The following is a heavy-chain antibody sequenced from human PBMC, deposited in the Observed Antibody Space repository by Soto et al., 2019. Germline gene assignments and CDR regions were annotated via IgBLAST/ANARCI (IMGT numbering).Heavy chain of an antibody. J-gene: IGHJ5*02. CDR1: GFTFSSSA. V-gene: IGHV3-48*03. D-gene: IGHD2-15*01. CDR3: TNYGGVWWLPS. CDR2: ISSSGGTV. Sequence: PGGSLRLSWAASGFTFSSSASNWVRQAPGKGLEWVSYISSSGGTVYYAGSVEGRFTISRDNAKNSLYLQMSSLRAEDTAIYYFTNYGGVWWLPSWGQGALVTVSS.